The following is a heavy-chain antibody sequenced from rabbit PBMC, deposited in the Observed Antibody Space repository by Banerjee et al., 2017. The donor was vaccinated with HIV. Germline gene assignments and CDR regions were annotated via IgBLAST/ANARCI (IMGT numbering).Heavy chain of an antibody. V-gene: IGHV1S40*01. J-gene: IGHJ4*01. D-gene: IGHD2-1*01. Sequence: QSLEESGGDLVKPGASLTLTCTASGFSFSSNYWMCWVRQAPGKGLEWIACIYAGNSGSTYYASWAEGRFTISTTSSTTVTLQMTSLTAADTATYFCARPYGGRAGFYFDLWGPGTLVTVS. CDR3: ARPYGGRAGFYFDL. CDR1: GFSFSSNYW. CDR2: IYAGNSGST.